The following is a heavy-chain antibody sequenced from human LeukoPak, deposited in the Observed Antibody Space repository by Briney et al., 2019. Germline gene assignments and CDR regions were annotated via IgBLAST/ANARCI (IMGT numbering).Heavy chain of an antibody. D-gene: IGHD3-9*01. V-gene: IGHV1-2*04. Sequence: ASVKVSCKASGYTFTGYYMRWVRQAPGQGLEWMGWINPNSGGTNYARKFQGWVTMTRDTSISTAYMELSRLRSDDTAVYYCARADILTGPLDYWGQGTLVTVSS. CDR2: INPNSGGT. CDR1: GYTFTGYY. CDR3: ARADILTGPLDY. J-gene: IGHJ4*02.